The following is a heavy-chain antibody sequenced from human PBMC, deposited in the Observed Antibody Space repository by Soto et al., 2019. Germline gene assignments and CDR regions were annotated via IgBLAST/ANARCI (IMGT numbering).Heavy chain of an antibody. J-gene: IGHJ6*02. D-gene: IGHD6-19*01. Sequence: QVQLQESGPGLVKPSETLSLTCSVSGGSVSGDLYYWTWIRQSPGKGLEWIGYVFFTGYTNLNPSLKSRVAMSADTSKNQVPLRLSSVTAADTALYYCARMKLRVAASLMYYYGMDVWGQGTTVTVSS. CDR3: ARMKLRVAASLMYYYGMDV. V-gene: IGHV4-61*01. CDR1: GGSVSGDLYY. CDR2: VFFTGYT.